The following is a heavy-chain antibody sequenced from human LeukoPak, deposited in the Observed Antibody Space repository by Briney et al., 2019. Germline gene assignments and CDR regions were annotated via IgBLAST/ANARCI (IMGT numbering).Heavy chain of an antibody. CDR1: GASISSDY. CDR3: ARGRPYCSSTSCYRKYYMDV. D-gene: IGHD2-2*02. CDR2: INHSGST. V-gene: IGHV4-34*01. J-gene: IGHJ6*03. Sequence: SETLSLTCSVSGASISSDYWSWIRQPPGKGLEWIGEINHSGSTNYNPSLKSRVTISVDTSKNQFSLKLSSVTAADTAVYYCARGRPYCSSTSCYRKYYMDVWGKGTTVTVSS.